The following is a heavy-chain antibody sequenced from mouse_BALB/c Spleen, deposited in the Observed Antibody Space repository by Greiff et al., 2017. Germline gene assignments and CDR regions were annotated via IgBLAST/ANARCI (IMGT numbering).Heavy chain of an antibody. V-gene: IGHV15-2*02. CDR1: DSEVFPIAY. CDR2: ILPSIGRT. D-gene: IGHD6-1*01. J-gene: IGHJ2*01. CDR3: AREGPLRPLEY. Sequence: QVQLKESGSELRSPGSSVKLSCQDFDSEVFPIAYMSWVRQKPGHGFEWIGDILPSIGRTRYGEKFEDKATLDADTVSNTAYLERNSLTSEDSAIYDCAREGPLRPLEYWGQGTTLTVSS.